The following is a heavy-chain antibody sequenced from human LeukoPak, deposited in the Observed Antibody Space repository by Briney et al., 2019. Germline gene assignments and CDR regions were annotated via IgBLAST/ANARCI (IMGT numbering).Heavy chain of an antibody. CDR1: GDSISSSHYY. V-gene: IGHV4-39*02. J-gene: IGHJ4*02. Sequence: SETLSLTCTVSGDSISSSHYYWGWIRQSPGKGLEWIGSIYSGGETHYNPSLNSRVTIFLDTSKNRFSLNLISVTATDTAVYYCVRDYSNFVQGDWGQGTLVAVSS. D-gene: IGHD4-11*01. CDR2: IYSGGET. CDR3: VRDYSNFVQGD.